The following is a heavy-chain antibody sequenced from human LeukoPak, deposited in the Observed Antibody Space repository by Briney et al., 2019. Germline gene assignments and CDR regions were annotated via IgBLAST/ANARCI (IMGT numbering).Heavy chain of an antibody. CDR2: INWNGGST. CDR1: GFTFDDYG. V-gene: IGHV3-20*04. Sequence: PGGSLRLSCAASGFTFDDYGMSWVRQAPGKGLEWVSGINWNGGSTGYADSVKGRFTISRDNAKSSLYLQMNSLRAEDTALYYCARSGYSSGWYEENPWGQGTLVTVSS. D-gene: IGHD6-19*01. J-gene: IGHJ5*02. CDR3: ARSGYSSGWYEENP.